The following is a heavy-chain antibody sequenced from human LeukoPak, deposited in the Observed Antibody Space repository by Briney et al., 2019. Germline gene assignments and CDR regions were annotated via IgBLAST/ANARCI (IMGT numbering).Heavy chain of an antibody. D-gene: IGHD2-21*02. Sequence: PGGSLRLSCAASGFTFDDYAMHWVRQAPGKGLEWVSIISDKGDTTYYADSVKGRFTISRDNSKNTLYLQMNSLGAEDTAVYYCARPSPFCGADRHRYFHYWGQGTLVTVSS. CDR2: ISDKGDTT. V-gene: IGHV3-23*01. J-gene: IGHJ4*02. CDR3: ARPSPFCGADRHRYFHY. CDR1: GFTFDDYA.